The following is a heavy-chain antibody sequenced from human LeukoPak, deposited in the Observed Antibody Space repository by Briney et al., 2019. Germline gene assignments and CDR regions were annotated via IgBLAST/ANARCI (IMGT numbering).Heavy chain of an antibody. D-gene: IGHD6-25*01. CDR2: INHSGST. CDR1: GGSFRGYY. J-gene: IGHJ4*02. Sequence: PSETLSLTCAVYGGSFRGYYWSWIRQPPGKGLEWIGEINHSGSTNYNPSLKSRVTISIDTSKNQFSQKLTSVTAADTAVYYCARGPWYYSSGDCWGQGTLVTVSS. V-gene: IGHV4-34*01. CDR3: ARGPWYYSSGDC.